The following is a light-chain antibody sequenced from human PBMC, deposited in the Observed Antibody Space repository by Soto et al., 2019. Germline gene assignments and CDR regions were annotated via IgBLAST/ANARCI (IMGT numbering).Light chain of an antibody. J-gene: IGKJ5*01. CDR2: GAS. V-gene: IGKV3-20*01. CDR3: QHHGSLPIP. CDR1: QSISSNY. Sequence: DIGVTQSPCRLSLNQEERATVSCRVSQSISSNYLAWYQQKPGQSPRLLIYGASSRATGVPDRFSASGSGIDFTLTISSLEPEDFVVYYCQHHGSLPIPVGDGTRLEIK.